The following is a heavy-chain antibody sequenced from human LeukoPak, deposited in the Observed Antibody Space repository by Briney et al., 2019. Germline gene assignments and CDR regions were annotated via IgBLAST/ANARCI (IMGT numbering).Heavy chain of an antibody. CDR1: GFTFSSYA. J-gene: IGHJ4*02. CDR3: AKDIAGSGSSPVDY. V-gene: IGHV3-23*01. CDR2: ISGSGGST. Sequence: GGSLRLSCAASGFTFSSYAMSWVRQAPGKGLEWVSAISGSGGSTYYADSVKGRFTISRDNSKNTLYLQMNSLRAEDTAVYYCAKDIAGSGSSPVDYWGQGTLVTVSS. D-gene: IGHD3-10*01.